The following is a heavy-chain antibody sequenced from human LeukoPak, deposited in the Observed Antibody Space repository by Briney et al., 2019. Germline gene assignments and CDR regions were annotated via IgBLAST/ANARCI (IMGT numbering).Heavy chain of an antibody. J-gene: IGHJ4*02. CDR2: IFYSGGT. V-gene: IGHV4-59*01. CDR1: GGCISSYY. D-gene: IGHD6-13*01. CDR3: ARAIEQLAILNY. Sequence: SETLSLTCTVSGGCISSYYWSWIRQPPGKGLEWLGDIFYSGGTSYNPSLNGRVTISIDTSKNQFSLKLSSVTAADTAVYYCARAIEQLAILNYSGQGTLVTVFS.